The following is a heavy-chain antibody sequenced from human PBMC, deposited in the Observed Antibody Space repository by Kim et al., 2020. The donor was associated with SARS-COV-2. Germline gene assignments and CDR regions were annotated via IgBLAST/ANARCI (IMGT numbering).Heavy chain of an antibody. D-gene: IGHD3-10*01. CDR3: ATPARYGFGESLYYFDY. CDR2: ISGSGGST. J-gene: IGHJ4*02. CDR1: GFTFSSYA. Sequence: GGSLRLSCAASGFTFSSYAMSWVRQAPGKGLEWVSAISGSGGSTYYADSVKGRFTISRDNSKNTLYLQMNSLRAEDTAVYYCATPARYGFGESLYYFDYWGQGTLVTVSS. V-gene: IGHV3-23*01.